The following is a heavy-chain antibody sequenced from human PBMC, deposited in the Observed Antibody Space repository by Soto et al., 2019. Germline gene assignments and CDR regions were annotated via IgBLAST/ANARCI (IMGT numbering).Heavy chain of an antibody. CDR2: IRDRANTYTT. V-gene: IGHV3-72*01. J-gene: IGHJ4*02. CDR3: TGVGKLTTPYYTDY. CDR1: GFTFSDYY. Sequence: EVQLVESGGGLVQPEGSLRLSCAASGFTFSDYYMDWVRQAPGKGLEWVGRIRDRANTYTTEYAASVKGRFTVSRDNSRNSLYLQMNSLKTEDTAMYYCTGVGKLTTPYYTDYWGQGPLVTVSS. D-gene: IGHD3-9*01.